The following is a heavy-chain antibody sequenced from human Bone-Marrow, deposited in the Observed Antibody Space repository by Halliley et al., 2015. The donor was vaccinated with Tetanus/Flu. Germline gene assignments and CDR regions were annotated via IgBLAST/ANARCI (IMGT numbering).Heavy chain of an antibody. V-gene: IGHV3-33*01. Sequence: SGFTFSHFGMHWVRQAPGKGLEWVAVIWYDGSNKYYADSVKGRFTISRDNAKNTLYLQMNSLGAEDTAVYYCARVSREYYDTTGRDPFDFWGQGTILTVSS. CDR2: IWYDGSNK. CDR1: GFTFSHFG. J-gene: IGHJ3*01. D-gene: IGHD3-22*01. CDR3: ARVSREYYDTTGRDPFDF.